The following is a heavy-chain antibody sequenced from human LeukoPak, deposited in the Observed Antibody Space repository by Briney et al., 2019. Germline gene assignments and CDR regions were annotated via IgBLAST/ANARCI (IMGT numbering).Heavy chain of an antibody. J-gene: IGHJ4*02. Sequence: PGGSLRLSCAASGFTFSSYAMRWVRQAPGKGLEWVAVISYDGSNEYYADSVKGRFTISRDNSKNTLYLQMNSLRAEDTAVYYCARVWAPITMVRGVIFYWGQGTLVTVSS. CDR1: GFTFSSYA. CDR2: ISYDGSNE. V-gene: IGHV3-30-3*01. CDR3: ARVWAPITMVRGVIFY. D-gene: IGHD3-10*01.